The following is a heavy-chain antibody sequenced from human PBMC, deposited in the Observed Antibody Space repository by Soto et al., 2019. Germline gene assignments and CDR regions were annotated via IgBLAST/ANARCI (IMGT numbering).Heavy chain of an antibody. D-gene: IGHD3-10*01. CDR1: GNTFTSYD. J-gene: IGHJ4*02. CDR2: INPNSGNI. V-gene: IGHV1-8*01. CDR3: ARGRASGSYYLLDY. Sequence: ASVKVSCKASGNTFTSYDINWVRQATGHGLEWMGWINPNSGNIGYAQKFQGRVTMTRDTAIKTAYMEVSRLRSDDTAVYYCARGRASGSYYLLDYWGQGTLVTVSS.